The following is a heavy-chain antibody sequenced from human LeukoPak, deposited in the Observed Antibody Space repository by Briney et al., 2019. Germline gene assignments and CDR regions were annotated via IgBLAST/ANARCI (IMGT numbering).Heavy chain of an antibody. CDR1: GFTFSWYG. D-gene: IGHD5-12*01. CDR3: ARDYQNIVATRTHDAFDI. CDR2: ISKNGGNT. V-gene: IGHV3-64*04. Sequence: GGSLRLSCLGSGFTFSWYGMNWVRQAPGRGLEYVSAISKNGGNTYYVDSVKGRFTISRDNSKNTLYLQMNSLRAEDTAVYYCARDYQNIVATRTHDAFDIWGQGTMVTVSS. J-gene: IGHJ3*02.